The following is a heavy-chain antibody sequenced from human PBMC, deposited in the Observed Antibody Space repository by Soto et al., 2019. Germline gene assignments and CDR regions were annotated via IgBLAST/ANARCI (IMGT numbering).Heavy chain of an antibody. V-gene: IGHV1-18*01. J-gene: IGHJ4*02. CDR1: GYTFTSHG. CDR3: ARVSTVGPELY. Sequence: QVQLVQSGVEVKEPGASVKVSCKASGYTFTSHGINWVRQAPGQGLEWMGWISAYTGTTNYAQKFQGRVTMTTDTSTSTAYMELGSLRSDDTAVYYCARVSTVGPELYWGQGTLVTVSS. D-gene: IGHD1-26*01. CDR2: ISAYTGTT.